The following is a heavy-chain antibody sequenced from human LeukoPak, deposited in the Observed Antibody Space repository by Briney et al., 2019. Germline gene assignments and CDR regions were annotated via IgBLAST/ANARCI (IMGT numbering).Heavy chain of an antibody. Sequence: SETLSLTCTVSGYSISSGYYWGWIRQPPGKGLEWIGSIYHSGSTYYNASLKSRVTISVDTSKNQFSLKLSSVTAADTAVYYCARVPGYSYGEIIFDYWGQGTLVTVSS. CDR1: GYSISSGYY. J-gene: IGHJ4*02. D-gene: IGHD5-18*01. CDR3: ARVPGYSYGEIIFDY. CDR2: IYHSGST. V-gene: IGHV4-38-2*02.